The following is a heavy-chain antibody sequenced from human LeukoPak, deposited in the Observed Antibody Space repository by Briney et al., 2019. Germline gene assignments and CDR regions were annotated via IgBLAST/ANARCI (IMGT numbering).Heavy chain of an antibody. J-gene: IGHJ4*02. CDR3: ARRGVVIRVILVGFHKEAFYFDS. D-gene: IGHD3-22*01. Sequence: GGSLRLSCAVSGITLSNYGMSWVRQAPGKGLEWVAGISDSGGSTNYADSVKGRFTISRDNSKNTLYLQMNSLRAEDTAVYFCARRGVVIRVILVGFHKEAFYFDSWGQGALVTVSS. CDR1: GITLSNYG. V-gene: IGHV3-23*01. CDR2: ISDSGGST.